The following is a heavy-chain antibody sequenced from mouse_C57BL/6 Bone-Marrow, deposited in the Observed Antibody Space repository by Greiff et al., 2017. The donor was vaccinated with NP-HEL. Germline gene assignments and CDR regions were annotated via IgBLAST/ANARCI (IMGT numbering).Heavy chain of an antibody. CDR3: ARRERDY. CDR2: INPNNGGT. CDR1: GYTFTDYY. Sequence: EVQLQQSGPELVKPGASVKISCKASGYTFTDYYMNWVKQSHGKSLEWIGDINPNNGGTSYNQKFKGKATLTVDKSSSTAYMELRSLTSEDSAVYYCARRERDYWGQGTSVTVSS. J-gene: IGHJ4*01. V-gene: IGHV1-26*01.